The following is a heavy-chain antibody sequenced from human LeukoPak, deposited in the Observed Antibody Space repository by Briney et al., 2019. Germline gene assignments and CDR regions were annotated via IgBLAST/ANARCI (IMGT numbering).Heavy chain of an antibody. CDR2: TYYRSKWHN. Sequence: SQTLSLTCAISGDSFSSNSATWNWIRQSPSRGLEWLGRTYYRSKWHNNYAVSVRSRITINPDTSKNQFSLQLNSVTPEDTAVYYCARGQGGATDYWGQGTLVTVSS. V-gene: IGHV6-1*01. CDR1: GDSFSSNSAT. CDR3: ARGQGGATDY. J-gene: IGHJ4*02. D-gene: IGHD1-26*01.